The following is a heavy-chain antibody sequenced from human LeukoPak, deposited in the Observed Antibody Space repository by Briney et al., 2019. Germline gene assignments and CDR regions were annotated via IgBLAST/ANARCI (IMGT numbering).Heavy chain of an antibody. D-gene: IGHD3-10*01. CDR1: GYTFTSYG. Sequence: ASVKVSCKASGYTFTSYGISWARQAPGQGLEWMGWISAYNGNTNYAQKLQGRVTMTTDTSTSTAYMELRSLRSDDTAVYYCAREKGWESGEFDAFDIWGQGTMVTVSS. CDR3: AREKGWESGEFDAFDI. V-gene: IGHV1-18*01. J-gene: IGHJ3*02. CDR2: ISAYNGNT.